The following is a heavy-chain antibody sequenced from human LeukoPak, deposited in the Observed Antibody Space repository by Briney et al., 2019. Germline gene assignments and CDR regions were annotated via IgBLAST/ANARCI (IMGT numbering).Heavy chain of an antibody. CDR3: ARRGGGGDYAPFDY. Sequence: PSETLSLTCTVSGGSISSYYWSWIRQPPGKGLEWIGYIYYSGSTNYNPSLKSRVTISVDTSKNQFSLKLSSVTAADTAVYYCARRGGGGDYAPFDYWGQGTLVTVSS. CDR1: GGSISSYY. CDR2: IYYSGST. J-gene: IGHJ4*02. D-gene: IGHD2-21*02. V-gene: IGHV4-59*08.